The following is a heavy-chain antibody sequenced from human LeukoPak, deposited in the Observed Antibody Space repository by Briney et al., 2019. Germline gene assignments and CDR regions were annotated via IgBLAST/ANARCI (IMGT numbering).Heavy chain of an antibody. CDR2: IISRNSTL. Sequence: GGCLRLSCVHSGFTFSSYSLNWVRPAPRKGLEWVSYIISRNSTLYYADSVKGRFSISRDNAKNSLYLQMNSLRAEDTAVYYCARDHHRRLYDSQARDTFDIWGQGTLVTVSS. D-gene: IGHD3-22*01. V-gene: IGHV3-48*01. CDR1: GFTFSSYS. J-gene: IGHJ3*02. CDR3: ARDHHRRLYDSQARDTFDI.